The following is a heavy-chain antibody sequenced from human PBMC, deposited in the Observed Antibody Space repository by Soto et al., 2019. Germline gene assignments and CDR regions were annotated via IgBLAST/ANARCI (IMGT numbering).Heavy chain of an antibody. J-gene: IGHJ3*02. V-gene: IGHV1-18*01. D-gene: IGHD6-13*01. CDR3: ARDRLGSWVVSDAFDI. Sequence: QVQLVQSGAEVKKPGASVKGSCKASGYTFTSYGISRVRQAPGQGLEWMGWISAYNGNTNYAQKLQGRVTMTTDTSTRSAYMELRSLRSDDTAVYYCARDRLGSWVVSDAFDIWGQGTMVTVSS. CDR2: ISAYNGNT. CDR1: GYTFTSYG.